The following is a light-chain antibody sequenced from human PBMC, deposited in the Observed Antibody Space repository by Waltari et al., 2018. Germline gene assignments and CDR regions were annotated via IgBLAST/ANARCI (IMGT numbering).Light chain of an antibody. CDR3: SSYRSGSSLV. V-gene: IGLV2-14*01. CDR1: SSAVGTYNF. Sequence: QSALTQPASVSGSPGQSITISCTGTSSAVGTYNFVSWYQQHPGTAPKLIIYEVRNRPSGVTNRFSGSKSGNTASLTISGLQPEDEADYYCSSYRSGSSLVFGGGTKLTVL. CDR2: EVR. J-gene: IGLJ2*01.